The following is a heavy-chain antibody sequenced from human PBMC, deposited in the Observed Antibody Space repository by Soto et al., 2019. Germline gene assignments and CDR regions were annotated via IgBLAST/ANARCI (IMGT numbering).Heavy chain of an antibody. Sequence: QVQLPESGPGLVRPSGTVSLTCAVSGVSISSDNWWSWVRQPPGKGLEWIGEIHHSGSTNYNPSLKSRVTMSVVPSKDLFSLTLNSVTAADTAFYYCARDQGSHPGDWGQGTLVSVSS. CDR2: IHHSGST. J-gene: IGHJ4*02. D-gene: IGHD6-13*01. CDR1: GVSISSDNW. V-gene: IGHV4-4*02. CDR3: ARDQGSHPGD.